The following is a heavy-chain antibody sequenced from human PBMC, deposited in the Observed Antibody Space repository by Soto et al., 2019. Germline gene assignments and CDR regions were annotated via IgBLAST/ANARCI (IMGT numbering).Heavy chain of an antibody. V-gene: IGHV3-7*01. CDR3: ARDGYSYALDV. Sequence: GSLRLSCAASGFTIGVAWMSWVRQAPGKGLEWVAKIRQDGNEMYYVDAVRGRFTISRDNAKNSLYLQMNSLRVEDTALYYCARDGYSYALDVWGQGTTVTVSS. J-gene: IGHJ6*02. CDR2: IRQDGNEM. CDR1: GFTIGVAW.